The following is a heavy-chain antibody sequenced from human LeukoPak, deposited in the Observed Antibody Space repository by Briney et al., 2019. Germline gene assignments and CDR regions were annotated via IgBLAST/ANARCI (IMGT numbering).Heavy chain of an antibody. D-gene: IGHD6-19*01. Sequence: GGSLRLSCTASGFTFRSHWMTWVRQPPGKGLEWEANIKEDGTVKYYVDSVKGRFTISRDNTKNIMYLEMNSLRADDTAVYFCARDSTWLLDYWGQGTLITVSS. V-gene: IGHV3-7*03. CDR2: IKEDGTVK. CDR3: ARDSTWLLDY. J-gene: IGHJ4*02. CDR1: GFTFRSHW.